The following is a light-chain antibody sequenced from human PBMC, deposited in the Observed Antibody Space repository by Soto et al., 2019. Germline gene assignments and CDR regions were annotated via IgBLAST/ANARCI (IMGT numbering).Light chain of an antibody. CDR2: GAS. J-gene: IGKJ4*01. Sequence: EIVMTQSPATLSVSPGERATLSCRASQSVGNNLAWYRQKSGQAPRLLIYGASTRATGIPARFSGSGSGTEFTLTIDSLQSDDFAVYLCQQYRNWPLNFGGGTKVDIK. V-gene: IGKV3-15*01. CDR1: QSVGNN. CDR3: QQYRNWPLN.